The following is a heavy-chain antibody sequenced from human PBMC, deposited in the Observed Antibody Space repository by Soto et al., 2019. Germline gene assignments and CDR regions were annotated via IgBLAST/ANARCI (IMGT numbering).Heavy chain of an antibody. Sequence: PSETLALTCAVSSGSISSSNWWSWVRRPPGKGLEWIGEIYHSGSTNYNPSLKSRVTISVDKSKNQFSLKLSSVTAADTAVYYCARVRRWYSSSPFDYWGQGTLVTVSS. CDR3: ARVRRWYSSSPFDY. V-gene: IGHV4-4*02. CDR2: IYHSGST. D-gene: IGHD6-6*01. CDR1: SGSISSSNW. J-gene: IGHJ4*02.